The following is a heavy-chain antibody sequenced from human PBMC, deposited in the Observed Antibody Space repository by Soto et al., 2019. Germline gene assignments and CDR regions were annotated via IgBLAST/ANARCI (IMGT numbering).Heavy chain of an antibody. J-gene: IGHJ3*02. V-gene: IGHV4-4*02. CDR3: ARAAYCGGDCYSAGAFDI. Sequence: QVQLQESGPGLVKPSGTLSPTCAVSSGSISSSNWWSWVRQPPGKGLEWIGEIYHSGSTNYNPSLKSRVTISVDKSKNQFSLKLSSVTAADTAVYYCARAAYCGGDCYSAGAFDIWGQGTMVTVSS. CDR1: SGSISSSNW. D-gene: IGHD2-21*01. CDR2: IYHSGST.